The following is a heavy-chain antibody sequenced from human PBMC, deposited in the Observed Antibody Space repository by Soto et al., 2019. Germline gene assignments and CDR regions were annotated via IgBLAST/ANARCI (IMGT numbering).Heavy chain of an antibody. D-gene: IGHD3-10*01. CDR2: IYYSGST. CDR3: ARGKRTMVKYYYYYYGMDV. V-gene: IGHV4-59*01. Sequence: PSETLSLTCTVSRGSISSYHWSWIRQPPGNGLEWIGYIYYSGSTNYNPSLKSRVTISVHTSKNQFSLKLSSVTAADTAVYYCARGKRTMVKYYYYYYGMDVWGQGTTVTVSS. J-gene: IGHJ6*02. CDR1: RGSISSYH.